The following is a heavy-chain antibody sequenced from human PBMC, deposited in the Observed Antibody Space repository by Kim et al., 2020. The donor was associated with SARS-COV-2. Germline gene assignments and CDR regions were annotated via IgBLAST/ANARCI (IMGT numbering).Heavy chain of an antibody. CDR2: INHSGST. D-gene: IGHD1-1*01. CDR1: GGSFSGYY. Sequence: SETLSLTCAVYGGSFSGYYWSWIRQPPGKGLEWIGEINHSGSTNYNPSLKSRVTISVDTSKNQFSLKLSSVTAADTAVYYCARSRYDEYFQHWGQGTLVT. V-gene: IGHV4-34*01. CDR3: ARSRYDEYFQH. J-gene: IGHJ1*01.